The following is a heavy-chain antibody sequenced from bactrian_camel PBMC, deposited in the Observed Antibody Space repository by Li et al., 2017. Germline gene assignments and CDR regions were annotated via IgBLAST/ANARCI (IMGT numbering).Heavy chain of an antibody. CDR3: GTNKYCRGSACCNSDFSH. V-gene: IGHV3S55*01. D-gene: IGHD2*01. CDR1: GHSRGSNC. CDR2: IRRSGGET. J-gene: IGHJ4*01. Sequence: HVQLVESGGGSVQAGGSLRLSCVVSGHSRGSNCVGWYRLPPGRAPAEREGIAAIRRSGGETWYANSVKGRFTISKDSAKNTLYLQMNNLKPEDTAMYYCGTNKYCRGSACCNSDFSHWGQGTQVTVS.